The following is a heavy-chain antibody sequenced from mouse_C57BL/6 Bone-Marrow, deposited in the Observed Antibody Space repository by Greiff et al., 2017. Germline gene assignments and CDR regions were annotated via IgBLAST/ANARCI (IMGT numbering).Heavy chain of an antibody. Sequence: VQLQQPGAELVKPGASVKLSCKASGYTFTSYWMQWVKPRPGQGLEWIGEIDPSDSYTNYNQKFKGKATLTVDTSSSTAYMQLSSLTSEDSAVYYCARESNWDVYWYFDVWGTGTTVTVSS. J-gene: IGHJ1*03. CDR3: ARESNWDVYWYFDV. CDR2: IDPSDSYT. D-gene: IGHD4-1*01. CDR1: GYTFTSYW. V-gene: IGHV1-50*01.